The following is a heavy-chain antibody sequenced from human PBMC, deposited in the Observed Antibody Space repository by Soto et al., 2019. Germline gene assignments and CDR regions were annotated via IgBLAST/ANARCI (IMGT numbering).Heavy chain of an antibody. D-gene: IGHD6-13*01. CDR3: ARDIIAAPYGMDV. J-gene: IGHJ6*02. CDR2: IGGGDHDK. Sequence: PGGSLRLSCTASGFTFSDFAMSWVRQAPGKGLEWVSSIGGGDHDKFFPDSVKGRSTISRDNSRNTMYLQMNSLRVEDTAVYYCARDIIAAPYGMDVWGQGTTVTVSS. CDR1: GFTFSDFA. V-gene: IGHV3-23*01.